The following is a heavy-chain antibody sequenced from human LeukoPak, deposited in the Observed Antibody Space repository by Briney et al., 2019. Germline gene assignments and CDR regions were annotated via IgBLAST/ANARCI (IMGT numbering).Heavy chain of an antibody. CDR2: IIPIFGIA. J-gene: IGHJ5*02. V-gene: IGHV1-69*04. D-gene: IGHD5-18*01. CDR3: AREWGYPDCP. Sequence: VASVKVSCKASGGTFSSYAISWVRQAPGQGLEWMGRIIPIFGIANYAQKFQGRVTITADKSTSTAYMELSSLRSEDTAVYYCAREWGYPDCPWGQGTLVTVSS. CDR1: GGTFSSYA.